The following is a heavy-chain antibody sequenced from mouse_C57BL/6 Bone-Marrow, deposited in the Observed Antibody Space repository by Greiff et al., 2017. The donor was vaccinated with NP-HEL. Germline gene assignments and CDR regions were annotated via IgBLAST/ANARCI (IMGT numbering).Heavy chain of an antibody. V-gene: IGHV1-43*01. CDR1: GYSFTGYY. J-gene: IGHJ2*01. CDR3: ARLPLLYFDY. Sequence: EVQLQQSGPELVKPGASVKISCKASGYSFTGYYMHWVKQSSEKSLEWIGEINPSTGGTSYNQKFKGKATLTVDKSSSTAYMQLKSLTSEDSAVYYCARLPLLYFDYWGQGTTLTVSS. D-gene: IGHD1-1*01. CDR2: INPSTGGT.